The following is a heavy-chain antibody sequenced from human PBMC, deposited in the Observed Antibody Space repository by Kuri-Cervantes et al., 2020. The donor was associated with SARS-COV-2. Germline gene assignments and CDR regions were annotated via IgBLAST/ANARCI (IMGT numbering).Heavy chain of an antibody. Sequence: ASVKVSCKASGYTFTGYYMHWVRQAPGQGLEWMGWINPNSGGTNYAQKLQGRVTMTTDASTSTAYMELRSLRSDDTAVYYCATHFITGTTSGFDYWGQGTLVTVSS. D-gene: IGHD1-14*01. CDR3: ATHFITGTTSGFDY. CDR1: GYTFTGYY. V-gene: IGHV1-2*02. CDR2: INPNSGGT. J-gene: IGHJ4*02.